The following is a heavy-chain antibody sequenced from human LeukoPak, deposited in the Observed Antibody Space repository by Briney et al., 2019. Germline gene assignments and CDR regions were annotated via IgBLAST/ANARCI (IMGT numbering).Heavy chain of an antibody. CDR3: ARGTYYDYVWGSYRLIGGNFDY. D-gene: IGHD3-16*02. Sequence: SETLSLTCTVSGGSISSFYWSWIRQPPGKGLEWIGYIYYSGSTNYNPSLKSRVTISVDTSKNQFSLKLSSVTAADTAVYYCARGTYYDYVWGSYRLIGGNFDYWGQGTLVTVSS. J-gene: IGHJ4*02. CDR1: GGSISSFY. CDR2: IYYSGST. V-gene: IGHV4-59*12.